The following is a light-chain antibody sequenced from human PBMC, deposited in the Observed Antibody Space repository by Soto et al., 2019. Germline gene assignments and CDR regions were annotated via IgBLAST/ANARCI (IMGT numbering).Light chain of an antibody. CDR1: QSISSD. J-gene: IGKJ4*01. V-gene: IGKV1-39*01. CDR3: QQSHFTPLT. Sequence: DIQMTQSPSSLSAFVGDRVAITCRTSQSISSDLNWYQQKSGTAPKLLIYAASSLQSGVPSRFSGSGSGTDFTLTISSLQPEDFATYYYQQSHFTPLTFGGGTKVEIK. CDR2: AAS.